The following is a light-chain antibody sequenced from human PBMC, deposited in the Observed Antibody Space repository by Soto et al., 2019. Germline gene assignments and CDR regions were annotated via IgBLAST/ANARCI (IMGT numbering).Light chain of an antibody. V-gene: IGLV2-11*01. CDR3: CSYAGGNTYL. J-gene: IGLJ1*01. CDR1: KSDVGGYNY. CDR2: DVT. Sequence: QSALTQPRSVSGSPGQSVSISCTGTKSDVGGYNYVSWYQHHPGKAPKFMIFDVTKRPSGVPDRFSGSKSGNTASLTISGLQADDEADYYCCSYAGGNTYLFGTGTKVTVL.